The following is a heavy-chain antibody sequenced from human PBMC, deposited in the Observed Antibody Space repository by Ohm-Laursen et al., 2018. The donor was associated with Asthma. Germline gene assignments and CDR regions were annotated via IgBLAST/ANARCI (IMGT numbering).Heavy chain of an antibody. CDR1: GFIVSTKF. D-gene: IGHD3-3*01. Sequence: SLRLSCAATGFIVSTKFMIWVRQAPGKGLGWVAVGGSYYDGGLKYYADSVNGRFTVSRDDSKNTPYLQMNSLRPDDTAVYYCARDVMEWYLPAFDFWGQGTLVTVSS. CDR2: GGSYYDGGLK. V-gene: IGHV3-30-3*01. J-gene: IGHJ4*02. CDR3: ARDVMEWYLPAFDF.